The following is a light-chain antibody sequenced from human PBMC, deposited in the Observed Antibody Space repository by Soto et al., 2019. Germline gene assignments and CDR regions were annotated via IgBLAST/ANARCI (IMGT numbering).Light chain of an antibody. CDR1: QSINSW. CDR3: QQYDLYPLT. V-gene: IGKV1-5*03. CDR2: KAS. Sequence: DIQMTQSPSTLSASVGDRVTITCRASQSINSWLAWYQQKPGKAPKLLIHKASSLQSGVPSRFTGSASGTEFTLTISSLQPDDFATYYCQQYDLYPLTFGGGTKVEIK. J-gene: IGKJ4*01.